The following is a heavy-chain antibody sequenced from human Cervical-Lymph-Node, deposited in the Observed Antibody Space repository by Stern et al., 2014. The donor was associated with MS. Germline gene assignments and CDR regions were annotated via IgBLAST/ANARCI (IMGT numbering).Heavy chain of an antibody. CDR2: VWYDGSTA. J-gene: IGHJ4*02. D-gene: IGHD5-24*01. Sequence: QVQLVESGGGVVQPGTSLRLSCAASGFTFRSYGMHWVRQAPGKGLEWVALVWYDGSTAYYRNSVKGRFTISRDNSNTLFLQMNSLTAEDTAVYYCARGHIPYAYNYLFDYWGQGTLVTVSS. CDR3: ARGHIPYAYNYLFDY. CDR1: GFTFRSYG. V-gene: IGHV3-33*01.